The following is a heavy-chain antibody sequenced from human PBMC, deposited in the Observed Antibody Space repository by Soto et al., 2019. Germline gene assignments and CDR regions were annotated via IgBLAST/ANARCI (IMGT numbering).Heavy chain of an antibody. V-gene: IGHV3-30-3*01. CDR3: AREVPATILYYYYYGMDV. CDR2: ISYDGSNK. CDR1: GFTFSSYA. J-gene: IGHJ6*02. D-gene: IGHD5-12*01. Sequence: GGSLRLSCAASGFTFSSYAMHWVRQAPGKGLEWVAVISYDGSNKYYADSVKGRFTISRDNSKNTLYLQMNSLRAEDTAVYYCAREVPATILYYYYYGMDVWGQGTTVTVSS.